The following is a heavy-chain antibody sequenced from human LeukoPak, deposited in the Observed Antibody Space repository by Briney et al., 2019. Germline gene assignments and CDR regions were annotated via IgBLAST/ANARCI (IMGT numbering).Heavy chain of an antibody. CDR2: ISIYNGNT. V-gene: IGHV1-18*01. CDR1: GYTFNSYG. D-gene: IGHD7-27*01. Sequence: ASVKVSCKASGYTFNSYGISWVRQAPGQGREWMGWISIYNGNTKYGQNLQGRVTMTRDTSTSTAYMELGSLRSDDTAVYYCARPGLGNAFDVWGQGTMVTVSS. CDR3: ARPGLGNAFDV. J-gene: IGHJ3*01.